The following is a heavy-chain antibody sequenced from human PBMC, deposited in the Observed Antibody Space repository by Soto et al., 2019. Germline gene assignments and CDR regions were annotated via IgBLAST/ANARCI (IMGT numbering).Heavy chain of an antibody. CDR3: ARRGGGVVLAATTPFDY. V-gene: IGHV4-4*02. CDR1: SGSITSANW. J-gene: IGHJ4*02. CDR2: IYHSGST. D-gene: IGHD2-15*01. Sequence: QVPLQESGPRLVRPSGTLSLTCTVSSGSITSANWWSWVRQPPGRGLEWIGEIYHSGSTNYNLSLKRRVTLSVDKSKTQFSLSLSSVTAADTAMYYCARRGGGVVLAATTPFDYWGQGTLVTVSS.